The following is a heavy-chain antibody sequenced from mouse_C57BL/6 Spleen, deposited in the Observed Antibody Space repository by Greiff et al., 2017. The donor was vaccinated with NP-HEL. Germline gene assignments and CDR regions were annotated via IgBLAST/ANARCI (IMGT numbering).Heavy chain of an antibody. V-gene: IGHV1-62-2*01. CDR1: GYTFTEYT. Sequence: QVQLQQSGAELVKPGASVKLSCKASGYTFTEYTIHWVKQRPGQGLEWIGGFYPGSGSIKYNEKFKGKATLTADKSSSTVYMEPSILPSEDSAVYFCVEHDDLPGDFDYWGKGTTVTVSA. CDR2: FYPGSGSI. CDR3: VEHDDLPGDFDY. J-gene: IGHJ2*01.